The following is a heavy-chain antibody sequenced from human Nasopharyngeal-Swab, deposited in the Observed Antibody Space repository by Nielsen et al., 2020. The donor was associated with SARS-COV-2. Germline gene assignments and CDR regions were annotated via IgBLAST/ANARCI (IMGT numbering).Heavy chain of an antibody. V-gene: IGHV1-8*01. D-gene: IGHD2-2*01. CDR1: GYTFTSYD. CDR2: MNPNSGNT. J-gene: IGHJ6*03. CDR3: ARHLRVVPAAKRYYYYYMDV. Sequence: SVKVSCKASGYTFTSYDINWVRQATGQGLEWMGWMNPNSGNTGYAQKFQGRVTMTRNTSISTAYMELSSLRSEDTAVYYCARHLRVVPAAKRYYYYYMDVWGKGTAVTVSS.